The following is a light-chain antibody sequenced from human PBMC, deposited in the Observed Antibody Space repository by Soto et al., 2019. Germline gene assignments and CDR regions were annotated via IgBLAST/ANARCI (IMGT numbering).Light chain of an antibody. Sequence: EIVMTQSPVTLSMSPGETATLSCRASVTVATNVAWYQQTHGQAPRLLVDDAYNRATGGRARFSGSGSGTDFSLTISRLEPEDFAAYHCQQYSSSPRTFGQGTRLEIK. J-gene: IGKJ5*01. CDR1: VTVATN. CDR3: QQYSSSPRT. CDR2: DAY. V-gene: IGKV3-20*01.